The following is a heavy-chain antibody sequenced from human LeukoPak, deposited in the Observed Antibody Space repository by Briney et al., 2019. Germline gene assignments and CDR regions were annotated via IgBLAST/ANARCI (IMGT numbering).Heavy chain of an antibody. V-gene: IGHV1-69*13. J-gene: IGHJ4*02. CDR3: ASGKGPGEWLRLRTFDY. CDR2: IIPIFGTA. D-gene: IGHD5-12*01. CDR1: GGTFSSYA. Sequence: SVKVSCKASGGTFSSYAISWVRQAPGQGLEWMGGIIPIFGTANYAQKFQGRVTITADESTSTGYMELSSLRFEDTAVYYCASGKGPGEWLRLRTFDYWGQGTLVTVSS.